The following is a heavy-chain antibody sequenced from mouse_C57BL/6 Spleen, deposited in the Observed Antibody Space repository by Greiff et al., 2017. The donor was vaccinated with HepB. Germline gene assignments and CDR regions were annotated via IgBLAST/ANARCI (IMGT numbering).Heavy chain of an antibody. J-gene: IGHJ4*01. CDR3: ARPLYYYGSTSYAMDY. CDR2: IYPGDGDT. Sequence: QVQLQQSGPELVKPGASVKISCKASGYAFSSSWMNWVKQRPGKGLEWIGRIYPGDGDTNYNGKFKGKATLTADKSSSTAYMQLSSLTSEDSAFYFCARPLYYYGSTSYAMDYWGQGTSVTVSS. D-gene: IGHD1-1*01. V-gene: IGHV1-82*01. CDR1: GYAFSSSW.